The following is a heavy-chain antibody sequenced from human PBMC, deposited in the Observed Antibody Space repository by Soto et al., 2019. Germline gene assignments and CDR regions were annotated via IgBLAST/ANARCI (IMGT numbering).Heavy chain of an antibody. CDR3: AKGGYSYGLDY. V-gene: IGHV4-59*01. D-gene: IGHD5-18*01. J-gene: IGHJ4*02. CDR1: GGSISSYY. CDR2: IYYSGST. Sequence: SETLSLTCTVSGGSISSYYWSWIRQPPGKGLEWIGYIYYSGSTNYNPSLKSRVTISVDTSKNQFSLKLSSVTAADTAVYYCAKGGYSYGLDYWGQGTLVTVSS.